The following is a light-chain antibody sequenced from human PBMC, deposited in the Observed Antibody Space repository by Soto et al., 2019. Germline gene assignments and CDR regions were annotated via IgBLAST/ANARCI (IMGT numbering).Light chain of an antibody. CDR1: QSVSSSY. Sequence: EIVLTQSPGTLSLSPGERATLSCRASQSVSSSYFAWYQQKPGQAPRLLIYGASSRTTGIPDRVSGSGSGTDFTRTISRLEPEDFAVYYCQQYGSSLFTFGPGTKVDIK. CDR2: GAS. J-gene: IGKJ3*01. V-gene: IGKV3-20*01. CDR3: QQYGSSLFT.